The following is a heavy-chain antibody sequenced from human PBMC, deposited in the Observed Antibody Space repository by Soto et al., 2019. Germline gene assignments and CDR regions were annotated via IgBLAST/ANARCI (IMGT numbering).Heavy chain of an antibody. V-gene: IGHV3-11*06. J-gene: IGHJ4*02. CDR2: IGFSATYT. D-gene: IGHD3-10*01. Sequence: QVQLVESGGGLVKPGGSLRLSCAASGFIFSDYYMAWIRQAPGKGLEYVSSIGFSATYTNYPDSVEGRFTISRDTARNSLYLQMNSLRDEDTAVYYCARDRRITVLGGQGPLVNVSS. CDR3: ARDRRITVL. CDR1: GFIFSDYY.